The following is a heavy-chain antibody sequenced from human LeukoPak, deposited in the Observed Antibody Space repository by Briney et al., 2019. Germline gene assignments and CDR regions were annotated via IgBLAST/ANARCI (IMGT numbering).Heavy chain of an antibody. D-gene: IGHD5-18*01. CDR1: GFTFSSYA. V-gene: IGHV3-64*01. CDR3: AGRSGYSYGSTFDY. CDR2: ISSNGGST. Sequence: GGSLRLSCAASGFTFSSYAMHWVRQAPGKGLEYVSAISSNGGSTYYANSVKGRFTISRDNSKNTLYLQMGSLRAEDMAVYYCAGRSGYSYGSTFDYWGQGTLVTVSS. J-gene: IGHJ4*02.